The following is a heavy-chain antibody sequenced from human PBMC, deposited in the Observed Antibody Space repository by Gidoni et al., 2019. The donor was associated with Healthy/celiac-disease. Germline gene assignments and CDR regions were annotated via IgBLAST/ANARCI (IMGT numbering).Heavy chain of an antibody. CDR1: GFTFSSYA. CDR2: ISGSGGST. J-gene: IGHJ4*02. V-gene: IGHV3-23*01. D-gene: IGHD3-16*02. CDR3: AKGDYDYVWGSYRPVKYFDY. Sequence: EVQLLESGGGLVQPGGSLRLSCAASGFTFSSYAMTWVRQAPGKGLEWVSAISGSGGSTYYADSVKGRLTISRDNSKNTLYLQMNSLRAEDTAVYYCAKGDYDYVWGSYRPVKYFDYWGQGTLVTVSS.